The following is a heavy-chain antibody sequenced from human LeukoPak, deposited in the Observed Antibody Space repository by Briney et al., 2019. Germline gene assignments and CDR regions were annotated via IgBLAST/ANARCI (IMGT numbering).Heavy chain of an antibody. CDR1: GGSISTYY. J-gene: IGHJ3*02. CDR3: ARGTVPNAFGI. V-gene: IGHV4-4*07. Sequence: SETLSLTCTVSGGSISTYYWSWIRQPAGKGLEWIGRIYTSGSTNYNPSLRSRVTMSVDTSKNQFSLKLSSVTAADTAVYFCARGTVPNAFGIWGQGTMVTVS. CDR2: IYTSGST. D-gene: IGHD1/OR15-1a*01.